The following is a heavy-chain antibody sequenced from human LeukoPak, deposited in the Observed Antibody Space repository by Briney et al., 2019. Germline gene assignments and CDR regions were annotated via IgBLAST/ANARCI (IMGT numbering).Heavy chain of an antibody. CDR2: ISYDGNNK. CDR1: GFTFSTYA. CDR3: ARGGGTAMVTWYYYGMDV. V-gene: IGHV3-30-3*01. D-gene: IGHD5-18*01. J-gene: IGHJ6*02. Sequence: GGSLRLSCAASGFTFSTYAMHWVRQAPGKGLEWVAVISYDGNNKYYADSVKGRFTISRDNSKNTLYLQMNSLRAEDTAVYYCARGGGTAMVTWYYYGMDVWGQGTTVTVSS.